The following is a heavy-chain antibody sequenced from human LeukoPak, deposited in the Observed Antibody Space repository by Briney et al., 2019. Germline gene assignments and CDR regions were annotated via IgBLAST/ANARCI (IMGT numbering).Heavy chain of an antibody. J-gene: IGHJ3*02. Sequence: GGSLRLSCAASGFTFSSYAMSWVRQAPGKGLEWVSAISGSGGSTYYADSVKGRFTISRDNSKNTLYLQMNSLRAEDTAVYYCARDLGFRYCTNGVCPSIWGQGTMVTVSS. CDR3: ARDLGFRYCTNGVCPSI. D-gene: IGHD2-8*01. CDR1: GFTFSSYA. CDR2: ISGSGGST. V-gene: IGHV3-23*01.